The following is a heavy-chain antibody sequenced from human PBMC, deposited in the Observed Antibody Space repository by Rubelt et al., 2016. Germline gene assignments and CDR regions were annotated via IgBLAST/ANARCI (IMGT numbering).Heavy chain of an antibody. CDR1: YA. CDR2: ISWNSGSI. J-gene: IGHJ4*02. D-gene: IGHD3-22*01. CDR3: ARDRNYYDSSGFSNFDY. V-gene: IGHV3-9*01. Sequence: YAMHWVRQAPGKGLEWVSGISWNSGSIGYADSVKGRFTISRDNAKNSLYLQMNSLRAEDTAVYYCARDRNYYDSSGFSNFDYWGQGTLVTVSS.